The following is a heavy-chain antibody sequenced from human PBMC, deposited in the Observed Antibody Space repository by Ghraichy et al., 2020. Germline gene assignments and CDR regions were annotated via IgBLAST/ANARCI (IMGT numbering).Heavy chain of an antibody. J-gene: IGHJ4*02. D-gene: IGHD3-3*01. CDR1: GGSFSGYY. Sequence: SQTLSLTCAVYGGSFSGYYWSWIRQPPGKGLEWIGEINHSGSTNYNPSLKSRVTISVDTSKNQFSLKLSSVTAADTAVYYCARVEPDLRFLQYWGQGTPVTVSS. CDR3: ARVEPDLRFLQY. CDR2: INHSGST. V-gene: IGHV4-34*01.